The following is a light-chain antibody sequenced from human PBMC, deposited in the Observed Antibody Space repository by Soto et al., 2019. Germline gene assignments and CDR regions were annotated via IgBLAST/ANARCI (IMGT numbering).Light chain of an antibody. Sequence: VIWMTQSPSLLSASTGDRVTISCRMSQGISSYLAWYQQKPGRAPKLLIYDASNLEAGVPSRFRGSGSGTDFTFTISRLQPEDIATYYCQQYENLPTFGQGTRLETK. CDR1: QGISSY. J-gene: IGKJ5*01. V-gene: IGKV1D-8*03. CDR2: DAS. CDR3: QQYENLPT.